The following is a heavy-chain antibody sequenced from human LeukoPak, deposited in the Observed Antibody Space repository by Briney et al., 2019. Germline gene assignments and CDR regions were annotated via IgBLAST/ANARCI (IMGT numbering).Heavy chain of an antibody. J-gene: IGHJ3*02. Sequence: PGGSLRLSCAASGFTFSSYSMNWVRQAPGKGLEWVSSISSSSSYVYYADSVKGGFTISRDNAKNSLYLQMNSLRAEDTAVYYCARATGIAVADDAFDIWGQGTMVTVSS. V-gene: IGHV3-21*01. D-gene: IGHD6-19*01. CDR2: ISSSSSYV. CDR3: ARATGIAVADDAFDI. CDR1: GFTFSSYS.